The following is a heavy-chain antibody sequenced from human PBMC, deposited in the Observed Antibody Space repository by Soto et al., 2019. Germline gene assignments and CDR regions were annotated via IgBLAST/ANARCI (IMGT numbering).Heavy chain of an antibody. CDR3: ARRSPGGGSGSYGRWFDP. D-gene: IGHD3-10*01. V-gene: IGHV4-39*01. CDR2: IYYSGST. CDR1: SGCIRISSYY. Sequence: SETMWIPCTFCSGCIRISSYYGGWIRQPPGKGLEWIGSIYYSGSTYYNPSLKSRVTISVDTSKNQFSLKLSSVTAADTALYYCARRSPGGGSGSYGRWFDPWGQGTMVTVSS. J-gene: IGHJ5*02.